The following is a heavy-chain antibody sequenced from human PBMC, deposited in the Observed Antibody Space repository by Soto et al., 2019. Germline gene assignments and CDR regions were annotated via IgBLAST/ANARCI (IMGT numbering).Heavy chain of an antibody. CDR2: MNPNSGNT. D-gene: IGHD6-13*01. J-gene: IGHJ3*02. CDR3: ARDRPPNSSSWPDAFDI. Sequence: ASVKVSCTASGYTFTSYDINWVRQATGQGLEWMGWMNPNSGNTDYAQKFQGRVTMTTNNSTSTAYMELSSLRSEDTAVYYCARDRPPNSSSWPDAFDIWGQGTMVTVSS. V-gene: IGHV1-8*01. CDR1: GYTFTSYD.